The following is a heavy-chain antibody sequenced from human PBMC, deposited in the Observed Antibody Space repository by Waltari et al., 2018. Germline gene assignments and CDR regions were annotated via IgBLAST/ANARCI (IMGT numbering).Heavy chain of an antibody. CDR1: GGTFSSYA. J-gene: IGHJ4*02. Sequence: QVQLVQSGAEVKKPGSSVKVSCKASGGTFSSYAISWVRQAPGQGLEWMGWMNPNSGNTGYAQKFQGRVTMTRNTSISTAYMELSSLRSEDTAVYYCARGQHCSGGSCNDYWGQGTLVTVSS. V-gene: IGHV1-8*02. CDR2: MNPNSGNT. CDR3: ARGQHCSGGSCNDY. D-gene: IGHD2-15*01.